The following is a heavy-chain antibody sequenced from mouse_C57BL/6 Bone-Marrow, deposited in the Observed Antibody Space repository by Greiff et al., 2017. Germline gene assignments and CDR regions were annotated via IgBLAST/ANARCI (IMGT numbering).Heavy chain of an antibody. CDR3: ARSGGNYAVYAMDC. CDR1: GYTFTSYG. Sequence: QVQLQQSGAELARPGASVKLSCKASGYTFTSYGISWVKQRTGQGLEWIGEIYPRSGNTYYNEKFKGKATLTADKSSSTAYMELRSLTSEDSAVYFCARSGGNYAVYAMDCWCHGSSVTGSS. D-gene: IGHD2-1*01. V-gene: IGHV1-81*01. CDR2: IYPRSGNT. J-gene: IGHJ4*01.